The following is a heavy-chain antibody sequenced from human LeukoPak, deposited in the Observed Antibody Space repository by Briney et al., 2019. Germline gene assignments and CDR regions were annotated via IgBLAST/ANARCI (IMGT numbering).Heavy chain of an antibody. CDR3: TRVQSGTPFDY. CDR1: GFTFISYW. Sequence: PGGSLRLSCAAPGFTFISYWLHWVRQAPGKGLVCVSCSSIDVISTSYADSVKGRFTISRDNAKNTVYLQMNSLRGEDTAVYYCTRVQSGTPFDYGGEGTLVSVCS. V-gene: IGHV3-74*01. D-gene: IGHD1-26*01. J-gene: IGHJ4*02. CDR2: SSIDVIST.